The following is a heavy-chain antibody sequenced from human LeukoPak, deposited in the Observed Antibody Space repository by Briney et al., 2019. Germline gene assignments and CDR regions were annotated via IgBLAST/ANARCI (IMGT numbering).Heavy chain of an antibody. D-gene: IGHD4-11*01. V-gene: IGHV4-59*01. CDR1: GDSIRSDH. CDR2: IHYSGNT. Sequence: SETLSLTCTVSGDSIRSDHWSWIRQPPGKGQEWIGYIHYSGNTKYNPSLKSRVTVSLDTSKKQFSLRLSSVTAADTAVYYCARDRATVTNDYWFDPWGQGTLVTVSS. CDR3: ARDRATVTNDYWFDP. J-gene: IGHJ5*02.